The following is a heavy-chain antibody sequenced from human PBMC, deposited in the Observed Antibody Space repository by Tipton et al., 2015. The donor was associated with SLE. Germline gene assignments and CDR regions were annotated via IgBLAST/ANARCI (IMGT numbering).Heavy chain of an antibody. D-gene: IGHD2/OR15-2a*01. V-gene: IGHV4-39*07. CDR2: IYYSGST. J-gene: IGHJ4*01. CDR3: ATTPPYYSNSQGY. Sequence: TLSLTCSVSSIPISGSTYYWGWIRQSPGKGLEWIGSIYYSGSTYYNPSLKTRVTMSVDTSKNQFSLQLNSVTAADTAVYYCATTPPYYSNSQGYWGHGILVSVSS. CDR1: SIPISGSTYY.